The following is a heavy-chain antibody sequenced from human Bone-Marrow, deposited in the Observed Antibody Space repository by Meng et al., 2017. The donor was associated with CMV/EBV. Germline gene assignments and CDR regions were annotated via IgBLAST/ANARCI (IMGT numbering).Heavy chain of an antibody. J-gene: IGHJ4*02. V-gene: IGHV3-53*01. CDR2: IYSGGST. D-gene: IGHD3-22*01. Sequence: GESLKISCAASGFTFSSYEMNWVRQAPGKGLEWVSVIYSGGSTYYADSVKGRFTISRDNSKNTLYLQMNSLRAEDTAVYYCARSMYYYDSSGPYDYWGQGTLVTVSS. CDR1: GFTFSSYE. CDR3: ARSMYYYDSSGPYDY.